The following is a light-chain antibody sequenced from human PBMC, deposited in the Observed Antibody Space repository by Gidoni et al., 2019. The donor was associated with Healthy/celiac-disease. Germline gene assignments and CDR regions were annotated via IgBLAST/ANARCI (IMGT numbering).Light chain of an antibody. CDR2: GRN. V-gene: IGLV3-19*01. Sequence: SSELTQDPAVSVALGQTVRITCQGDSLRGYYASWYQQKQGQAPVLVIYGRNNRPSGIPDRFSGSSSGNTASLTITGAQAEDEADYYCNSRDSSGNHQGVFGGGTKLTVL. J-gene: IGLJ3*02. CDR3: NSRDSSGNHQGV. CDR1: SLRGYY.